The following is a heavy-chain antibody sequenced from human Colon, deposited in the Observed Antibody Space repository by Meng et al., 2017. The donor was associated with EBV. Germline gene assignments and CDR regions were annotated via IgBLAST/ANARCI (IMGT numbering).Heavy chain of an antibody. J-gene: IGHJ4*02. CDR3: ARLYPPDQWLLTSDTSEY. D-gene: IGHD6-19*01. CDR2: INHSGST. V-gene: IGHV4-34*01. CDR1: GGSFSGHY. Sequence: VRRHKGGDGLWNPSGTLSLACSVYGGSFSGHYWTWIRQPPGKGLEWIGEINHSGSTNYNPSLKSRVTISTDTSKNQFSLKVKSVTAADTAVYFCARLYPPDQWLLTSDTSEYWGQGTLVTVSS.